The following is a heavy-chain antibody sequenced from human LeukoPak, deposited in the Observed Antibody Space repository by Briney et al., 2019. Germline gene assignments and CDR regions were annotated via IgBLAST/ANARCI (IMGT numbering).Heavy chain of an antibody. CDR1: RFTFSTYG. Sequence: GGSLRLSCAASRFTFSTYGMHWVRQAPGKGLEWVAVISYDGSNKYYADSVKGRLTISRDNSKNTLYLQMNSLRAEDTAVYYCAKSGGILSGSPDYWGQGTLVTVSS. CDR3: AKSGGILSGSPDY. V-gene: IGHV3-30*18. J-gene: IGHJ4*02. CDR2: ISYDGSNK. D-gene: IGHD1-26*01.